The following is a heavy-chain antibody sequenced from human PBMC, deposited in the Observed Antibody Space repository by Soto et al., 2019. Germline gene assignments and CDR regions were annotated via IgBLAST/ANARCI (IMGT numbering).Heavy chain of an antibody. J-gene: IGHJ4*02. V-gene: IGHV3-23*01. CDR2: ISGSGGST. CDR3: AKDLYYGDYPDRPFDY. CDR1: GFTFSSYA. D-gene: IGHD4-17*01. Sequence: PGGSLRLSCAASGFTFSSYAMSWVRQAPGKGLEWVSAISGSGGSTYYADSVKGRFTISRDNSKNTLYLQMNSLRAEDTAVYYCAKDLYYGDYPDRPFDYWGQGTLVTVSS.